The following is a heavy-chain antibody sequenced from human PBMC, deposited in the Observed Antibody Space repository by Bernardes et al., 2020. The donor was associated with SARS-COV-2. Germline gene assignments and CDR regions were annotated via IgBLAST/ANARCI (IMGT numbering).Heavy chain of an antibody. D-gene: IGHD3-16*01. Sequence: GGSLRLSCAASGFIFSSYCMHWVRQAPGKGLEWVSRINESGSTTTYADSVRGRFTISRDNAKNTLYLQMNSLRVEDTDVYYCVRDLAGPGGSWGQGTLVTVSS. CDR1: GFIFSSYC. V-gene: IGHV3-74*01. CDR2: INESGSTT. CDR3: VRDLAGPGGS. J-gene: IGHJ5*02.